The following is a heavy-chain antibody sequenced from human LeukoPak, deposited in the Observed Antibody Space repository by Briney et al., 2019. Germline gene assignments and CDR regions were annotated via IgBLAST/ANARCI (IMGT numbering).Heavy chain of an antibody. CDR3: ARRVEGHAFDI. CDR1: GYTFTSYA. CDR2: INANTGNP. J-gene: IGHJ3*02. D-gene: IGHD1-1*01. Sequence: ASVKVSCKASGYTFTSYAMSWVRQAPGQGLEGMGWINANTGNPTYAQGFTGRFVFSLDTSVSTAYLQISSLKAEDTAVYYCARRVEGHAFDIWGQGTMVTVSS. V-gene: IGHV7-4-1*02.